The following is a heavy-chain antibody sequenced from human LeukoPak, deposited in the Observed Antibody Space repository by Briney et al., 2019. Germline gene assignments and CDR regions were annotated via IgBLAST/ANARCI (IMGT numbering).Heavy chain of an antibody. J-gene: IGHJ4*02. Sequence: ASVKVSCKASGYTFTGYYMHWVRQAPGQGLEWMGWINPNSGGTNYAQKFQGRVTMTRDTSISTAYMEVSRLRSDDTAVYYCARAWTYDSSGYYQGLVDYWGQGTLVTVSS. CDR3: ARAWTYDSSGYYQGLVDY. V-gene: IGHV1-2*02. CDR1: GYTFTGYY. D-gene: IGHD3-22*01. CDR2: INPNSGGT.